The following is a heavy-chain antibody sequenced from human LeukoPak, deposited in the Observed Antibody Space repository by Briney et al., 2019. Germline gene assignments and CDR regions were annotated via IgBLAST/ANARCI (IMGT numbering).Heavy chain of an antibody. CDR2: ISGSGGST. J-gene: IGHJ4*02. V-gene: IGHV3-23*01. Sequence: GGSLRLSCAASGFTFSSYAMSWVRQAPGKGLEWVSAISGSGGSTYYADSVKGRFTISRDNSKNTLYLQMNSLRAEDTAVYYCATGLVGATGVFDYWGQGTLVTVSS. CDR1: GFTFSSYA. D-gene: IGHD1-26*01. CDR3: ATGLVGATGVFDY.